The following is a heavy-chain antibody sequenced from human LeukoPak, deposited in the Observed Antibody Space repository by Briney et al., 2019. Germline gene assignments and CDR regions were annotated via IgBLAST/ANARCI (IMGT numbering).Heavy chain of an antibody. CDR1: GGSISSSSYY. CDR2: IYYSGST. J-gene: IGHJ4*02. Sequence: SETLSLTCTVSGGSISSSSYYWGWIRQPPGKGLEWIGYIYYSGSTNYNPSLKSRVTMSVDTSKNQFSLKLSSVTAADTAVYYCARDNEQLARGFDYWGQGTLVTVSS. V-gene: IGHV4-61*05. CDR3: ARDNEQLARGFDY. D-gene: IGHD6-6*01.